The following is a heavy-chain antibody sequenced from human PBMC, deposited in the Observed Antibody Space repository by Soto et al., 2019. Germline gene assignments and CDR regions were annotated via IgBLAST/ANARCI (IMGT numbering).Heavy chain of an antibody. Sequence: PSETLSLTCTVSGDSIGNYYWSWIRQSAEKRLEWIGRVSSTGSSYYNPSLKSRVTISVDTSKNQVSLNLTSVTAADTAVYYCARGVPAAGTDWFDPWGQGTLVTVSS. V-gene: IGHV4-4*07. CDR1: GDSIGNYY. CDR3: ARGVPAAGTDWFDP. D-gene: IGHD6-13*01. CDR2: VSSTGSS. J-gene: IGHJ5*02.